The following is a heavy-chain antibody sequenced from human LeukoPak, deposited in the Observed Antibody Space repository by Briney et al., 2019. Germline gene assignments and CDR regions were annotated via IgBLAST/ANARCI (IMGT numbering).Heavy chain of an antibody. D-gene: IGHD3-3*01. J-gene: IGHJ5*02. Sequence: SETLSLTCAVYGGSFSGYYWSWIRQPPGKGLEWIGEINHSGSTNYNPSLKSRVTISVDTSKNQFSLKLSPVTAADTAVYYCARGRRGFGGFDPWGQGTLVTVSS. V-gene: IGHV4-34*01. CDR1: GGSFSGYY. CDR3: ARGRRGFGGFDP. CDR2: INHSGST.